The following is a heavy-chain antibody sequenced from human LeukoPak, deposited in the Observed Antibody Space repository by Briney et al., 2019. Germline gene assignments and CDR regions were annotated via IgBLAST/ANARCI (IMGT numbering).Heavy chain of an antibody. D-gene: IGHD6-19*01. V-gene: IGHV5-51*01. J-gene: IGHJ4*02. Sequence: GESLKISCKGSGYSFPSYWIAWVRQMPGKGLEWMGIIYPGDSDTRYSPSFQGQVTTSADKSISTAYLQWSSLKASDTAMYYCARHKPGIAVAGTIGLDYWGQGTLVTVSS. CDR3: ARHKPGIAVAGTIGLDY. CDR1: GYSFPSYW. CDR2: IYPGDSDT.